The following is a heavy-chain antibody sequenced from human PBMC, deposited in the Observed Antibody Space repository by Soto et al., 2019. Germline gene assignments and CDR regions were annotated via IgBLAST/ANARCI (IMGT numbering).Heavy chain of an antibody. D-gene: IGHD6-13*01. CDR3: AKGPSPGIAAPFDY. CDR2: ISWNSGSI. J-gene: IGHJ4*02. V-gene: IGHV3-9*01. CDR1: GFTFDDYA. Sequence: EVQLVESGGGLVQPGRSLRLSCAASGFTFDDYAMHWVRQAPGKGLEWVSGISWNSGSIGYADSVKGRFTISRDNAKNSLYLQMNSPRAEDTALYYCAKGPSPGIAAPFDYWGQGTLVTVSS.